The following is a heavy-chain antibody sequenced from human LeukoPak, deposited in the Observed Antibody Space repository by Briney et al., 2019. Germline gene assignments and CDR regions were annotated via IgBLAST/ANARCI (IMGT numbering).Heavy chain of an antibody. CDR2: IYSGGST. Sequence: GGSLRLSCAASGFTLSSYAMSWVRQAPGKGLEWVSVIYSGGSTYYADSVKGRFTISRDNSKNTLYLQMNSLRAEDTAVYYCAAAGTGYYYYMDVWGKGTTVTISS. CDR3: AAAGTGYYYYMDV. CDR1: GFTLSSYA. V-gene: IGHV3-53*01. J-gene: IGHJ6*03. D-gene: IGHD6-13*01.